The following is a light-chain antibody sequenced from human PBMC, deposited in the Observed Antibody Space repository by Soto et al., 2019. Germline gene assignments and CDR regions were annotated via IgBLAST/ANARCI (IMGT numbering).Light chain of an antibody. J-gene: IGLJ1*01. V-gene: IGLV2-11*01. Sequence: QSALTQPRSVSGSPGQSVTIACTGTSSDVGRYDYVSWYQQHPGEAPKLVVYDVTKRPSGVPDRFSGSKSGNTASLTISGLQAEDEADYYCRSYAGIYSYVFGTGTKLTVL. CDR2: DVT. CDR1: SSDVGRYDY. CDR3: RSYAGIYSYV.